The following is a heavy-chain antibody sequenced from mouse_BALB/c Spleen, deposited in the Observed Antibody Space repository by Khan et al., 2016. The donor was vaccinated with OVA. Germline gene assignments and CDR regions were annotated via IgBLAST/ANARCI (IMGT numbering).Heavy chain of an antibody. J-gene: IGHJ4*01. V-gene: IGHV2-6-1*01. CDR1: GFSLTNYG. D-gene: IGHD2-4*01. Sequence: QVQLKESGPGLAAPSQSLSITCTISGFSLTNYGVHWVRQPPGKGLEWLVVICSDGSTTYNSALKSRLTITKDNSQNQVFLKMNSLQTDDTAIYFCARQPYYHYNILDYWGQGTSVTVSS. CDR2: ICSDGST. CDR3: ARQPYYHYNILDY.